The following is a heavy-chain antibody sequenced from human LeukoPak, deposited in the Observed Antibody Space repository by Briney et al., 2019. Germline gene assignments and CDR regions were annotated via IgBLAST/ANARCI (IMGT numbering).Heavy chain of an antibody. Sequence: GGSLRLSCAASGFTFSSYAMSWVRQAPGKGLEWVSAISGSGGSTYYADSVKGRFTISRDNSKNTLYLQMNSLRAEDMALYYCAKGEGELVEGIDYWGQGTLVTVSS. V-gene: IGHV3-23*01. CDR2: ISGSGGST. D-gene: IGHD6-13*01. CDR1: GFTFSSYA. CDR3: AKGEGELVEGIDY. J-gene: IGHJ4*02.